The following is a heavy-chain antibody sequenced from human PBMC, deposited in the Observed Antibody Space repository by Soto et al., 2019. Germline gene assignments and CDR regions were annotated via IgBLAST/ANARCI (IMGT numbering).Heavy chain of an antibody. CDR2: IIPIFGTA. D-gene: IGHD1-26*01. V-gene: IGHV1-69*12. Sequence: QVQWVQSGAEVKKPGSSVKVSCKASGGTFSSYASNWVRQAHGQGLEWMGGIIPIFGTADYAKKFQGRVTITAADSTTTAYMQLSSLRSEDTDVYYCASVAAKYYYYGMDVWGQGTTVTVSS. CDR3: ASVAAKYYYYGMDV. J-gene: IGHJ6*02. CDR1: GGTFSSYA.